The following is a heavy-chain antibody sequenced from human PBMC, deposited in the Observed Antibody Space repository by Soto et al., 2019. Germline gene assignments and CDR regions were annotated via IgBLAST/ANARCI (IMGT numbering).Heavy chain of an antibody. CDR2: INPNSGGT. D-gene: IGHD1-26*01. Sequence: EASVKVSCKASGYTFTGYYMHWVRQAPGQGLEWMGWINPNSGGTNYAQKFQGRVTMTRDTSISTAYMELSRLRSDDTAVYYCASSQSIVGATTYPSGFDYWGQGTLVTVSS. CDR1: GYTFTGYY. CDR3: ASSQSIVGATTYPSGFDY. J-gene: IGHJ4*02. V-gene: IGHV1-2*02.